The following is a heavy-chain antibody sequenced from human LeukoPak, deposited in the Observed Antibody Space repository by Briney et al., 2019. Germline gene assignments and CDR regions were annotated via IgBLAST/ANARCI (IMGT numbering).Heavy chain of an antibody. CDR2: ISSSSSYI. V-gene: IGHV3-21*01. Sequence: GGSLRLSCAASGFTFSSYSMTWVRQAPGKGLEWVSSISSSSSYIYYADSVKGRFTISRDNAKNSLYLQMNSLRAEDTAVYYCARSPGVYYDFWSGYRNAFDIWGQGTMVTVSS. J-gene: IGHJ3*02. D-gene: IGHD3-3*01. CDR1: GFTFSSYS. CDR3: ARSPGVYYDFWSGYRNAFDI.